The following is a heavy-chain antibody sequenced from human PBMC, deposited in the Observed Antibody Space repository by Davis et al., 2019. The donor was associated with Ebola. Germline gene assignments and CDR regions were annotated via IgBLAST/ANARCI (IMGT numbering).Heavy chain of an antibody. Sequence: SVTVPCKPSGFTFTRSAVQWVRQARGQLLESIGWIVVGNGNTNYAQKFRERVTITRDMSTSTAYMELSSLTSEDTVVYYCVAGGTGGADNWFDPWGQGTLVTVSS. J-gene: IGHJ5*02. V-gene: IGHV1-58*01. D-gene: IGHD7-27*01. CDR3: VAGGTGGADNWFDP. CDR2: IVVGNGNT. CDR1: GFTFTRSA.